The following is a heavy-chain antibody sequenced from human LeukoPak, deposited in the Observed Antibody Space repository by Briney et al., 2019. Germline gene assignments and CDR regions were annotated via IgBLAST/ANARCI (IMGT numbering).Heavy chain of an antibody. CDR3: AGCSSSSCYDYFHH. V-gene: IGHV1-8*01. CDR1: GYTFTSYD. D-gene: IGHD2-2*01. Sequence: ASVKVSCKASGYTFTSYDINWVRQATGQGLEWIGYMSLNSGNTGYAQNFQGRVTLTTSTSINTVYMELSSLTSEDTAVYYCAGCSSSSCYDYFHHWGQGTQVTVSS. CDR2: MSLNSGNT. J-gene: IGHJ1*01.